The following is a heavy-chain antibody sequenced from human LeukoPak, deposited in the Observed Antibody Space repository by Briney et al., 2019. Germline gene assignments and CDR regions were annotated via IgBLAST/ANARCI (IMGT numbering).Heavy chain of an antibody. V-gene: IGHV3-7*01. D-gene: IGHD3-22*01. J-gene: IGHJ3*02. CDR2: IKQDGSEK. CDR3: ARDSSGWGYYDSSGTI. Sequence: PGGSLRLSCAASGFTFSSYWMRWVRQAPGKGLEWVANIKQDGSEKYYVDSVKGRFTISRDNAKNSLYLQMNSLRAEDTAVYYCARDSSGWGYYDSSGTIWGQGTMVTVSS. CDR1: GFTFSSYW.